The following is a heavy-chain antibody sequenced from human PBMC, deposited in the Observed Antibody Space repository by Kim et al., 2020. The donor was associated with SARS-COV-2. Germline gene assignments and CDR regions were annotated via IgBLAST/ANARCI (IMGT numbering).Heavy chain of an antibody. CDR2: SGGTT. J-gene: IGHJ4*02. D-gene: IGHD2-15*01. CDR3: AKDGVVD. V-gene: IGHV3-23*01. Sequence: SGGTTYYADSVKGRFTISRDNSKNTLYLQMNSLRAEDTAVYYCAKDGVVDWGQGTLVTVSS.